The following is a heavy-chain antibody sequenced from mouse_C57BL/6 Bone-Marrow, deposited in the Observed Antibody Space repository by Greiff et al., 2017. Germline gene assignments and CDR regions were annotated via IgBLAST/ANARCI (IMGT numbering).Heavy chain of an antibody. D-gene: IGHD1-1*01. J-gene: IGHJ4*01. Sequence: EVQVVESGGGLVKPGGSLKLSCAASGFTFSDYGMHWVRQAPEKGLEWVAYISSGSSTIYYADTVKGRFTISRDNAKNTLFLQMTSLRSEDTAMYYCANYYGSSLYAMDYWGQGTSVTVSS. V-gene: IGHV5-17*01. CDR1: GFTFSDYG. CDR3: ANYYGSSLYAMDY. CDR2: ISSGSSTI.